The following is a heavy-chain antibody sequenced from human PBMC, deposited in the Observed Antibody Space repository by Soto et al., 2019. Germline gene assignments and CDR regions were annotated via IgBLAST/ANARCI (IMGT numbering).Heavy chain of an antibody. CDR2: INHSGST. CDR1: GGSFSGYY. J-gene: IGHJ4*02. D-gene: IGHD6-6*01. Sequence: PSETLSLTCAVYGGSFSGYYWSWIRQPPGKGLEWIGEINHSGSTNYNPSLKSQVTISVDTSKNQFSLKLSSVTAADTAVYYCARGRRAARREFDYWGQGTLVTVSS. CDR3: ARGRRAARREFDY. V-gene: IGHV4-34*01.